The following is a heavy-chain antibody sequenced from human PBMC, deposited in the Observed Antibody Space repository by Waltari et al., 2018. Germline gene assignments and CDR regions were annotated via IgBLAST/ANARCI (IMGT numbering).Heavy chain of an antibody. CDR3: AGPSSSSPPYYYYYGMNV. J-gene: IGHJ6*02. CDR1: GGTFSSYA. D-gene: IGHD6-6*01. Sequence: QVQLVQSGAEVKKPGSSVKVSCKASGGTFSSYAISWVRQAPGQGLEWMGGCIPIFGTATYAQKFQGRVTITADESTSTAYMELSSLRSEDTAVYYCAGPSSSSPPYYYYYGMNVWGQGTTVTVSS. V-gene: IGHV1-69*01. CDR2: CIPIFGTA.